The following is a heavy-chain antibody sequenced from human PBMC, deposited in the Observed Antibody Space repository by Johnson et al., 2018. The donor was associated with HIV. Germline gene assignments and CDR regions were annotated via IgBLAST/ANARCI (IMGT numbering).Heavy chain of an antibody. V-gene: IGHV3-20*04. D-gene: IGHD6-19*01. CDR1: GFTSVDYG. J-gene: IGHJ3*02. CDR3: PSDMGYSSGLGNTAFDI. Sequence: VQLVESGGGVVRPGGSLRLSCPASGFTSVDYGMSRVRQIPGKALEWVSGLPWTRGTIGSADSVNGRLTISRYHAKNSLYLQMNSLRAEDTALYYCPSDMGYSSGLGNTAFDIWGLGTMVTVSS. CDR2: LPWTRGTI.